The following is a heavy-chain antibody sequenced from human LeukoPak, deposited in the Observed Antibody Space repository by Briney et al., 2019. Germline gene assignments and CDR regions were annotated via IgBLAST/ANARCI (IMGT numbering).Heavy chain of an antibody. D-gene: IGHD2-21*01. V-gene: IGHV3-7*01. CDR1: GFTFSSHW. Sequence: GGPLRLSCAASGFTFSSHWMSWVRQAPGKGLEWVANIKQDGSEKYYVDSVKGRFTISRDNDKNSLYLRMNSLRAEDTAVYYCASGVVIAMAFDFWGQGTKVTVSS. CDR2: IKQDGSEK. J-gene: IGHJ3*01. CDR3: ASGVVIAMAFDF.